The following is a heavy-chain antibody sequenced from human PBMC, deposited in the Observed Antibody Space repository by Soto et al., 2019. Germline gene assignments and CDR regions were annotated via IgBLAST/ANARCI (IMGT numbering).Heavy chain of an antibody. CDR3: TRELAY. CDR2: ISDSSSTI. V-gene: IGHV3-48*04. Sequence: EVQLVESGGGLVQPGGSLRLSCAASGFTFNSHTMNWVRQAPGKGLEWLSYISDSSSTIYYADSVKGRFTISRDNAKNSLYLQVNSLRAEDTAVYYCTRELAYWGQGTLVTVST. J-gene: IGHJ4*02. CDR1: GFTFNSHT.